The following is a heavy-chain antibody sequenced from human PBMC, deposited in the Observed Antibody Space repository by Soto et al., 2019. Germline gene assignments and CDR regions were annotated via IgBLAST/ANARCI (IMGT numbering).Heavy chain of an antibody. D-gene: IGHD2-15*01. CDR1: GGSISSGDYY. V-gene: IGHV4-30-4*01. J-gene: IGHJ5*02. Sequence: QVQLQESGPGLVKPSQTLSLTCTVSGGSISSGDYYWSWIRQPPGKGLEWIGYIYYSGSTYYNPSLKSRVTISVDPSKNQFSLKLSSVTAADTAVYYCARVTALSYCSGGSCYTPWFDPWGQGTLVTVSS. CDR3: ARVTALSYCSGGSCYTPWFDP. CDR2: IYYSGST.